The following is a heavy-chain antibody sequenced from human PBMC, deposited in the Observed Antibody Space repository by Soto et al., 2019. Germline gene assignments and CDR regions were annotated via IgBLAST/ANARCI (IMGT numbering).Heavy chain of an antibody. CDR2: INHSGST. J-gene: IGHJ1*01. V-gene: IGHV4-34*01. D-gene: IGHD2-15*01. CDR1: GGSFSGYY. Sequence: PSETLSLTCAVYGGSFSGYYWSWIRQPPGKGLEWIGEINHSGSTNYNPSLKSRVTISVDTSKNQFSLKLSSVTAADTAVYYCARGQTPFVVGKYFQHWGQGTLVTVSS. CDR3: ARGQTPFVVGKYFQH.